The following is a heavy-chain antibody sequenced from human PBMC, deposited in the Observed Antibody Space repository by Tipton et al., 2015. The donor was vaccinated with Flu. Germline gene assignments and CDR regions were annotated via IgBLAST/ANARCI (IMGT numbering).Heavy chain of an antibody. CDR2: IHYSVST. CDR1: GGSISSYY. D-gene: IGHD1-7*01. Sequence: TLSLTCTVSGGSISSYYWSWIRQPPGKGLEWIGDIHYSVSTNYNPSLKSRVTVSLDTSKNQFSLKLSSVTAADTGVYYCARDRGAWNYEGDRYWHYGLDVWGQGTTVTVSS. CDR3: ARDRGAWNYEGDRYWHYGLDV. J-gene: IGHJ6*02. V-gene: IGHV4-59*01.